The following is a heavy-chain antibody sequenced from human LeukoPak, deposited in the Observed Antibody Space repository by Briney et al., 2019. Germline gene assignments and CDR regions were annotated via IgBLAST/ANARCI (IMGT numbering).Heavy chain of an antibody. CDR2: IYYSGST. D-gene: IGHD3-22*01. J-gene: IGHJ5*02. CDR1: GGSISSYY. Sequence: PSETLSLTCTVSGGSISSYYWSWIRQPPGKGLEWIGYIYYSGSTNYNPSLKSRVTISVDTSKNQFSLKLSSVTAADTAVYYCARDGDYDSSGYYPWGQGTLVTVS. V-gene: IGHV4-59*01. CDR3: ARDGDYDSSGYYP.